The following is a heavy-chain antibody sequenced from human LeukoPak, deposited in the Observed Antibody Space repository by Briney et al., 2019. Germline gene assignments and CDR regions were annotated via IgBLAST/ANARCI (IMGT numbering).Heavy chain of an antibody. CDR3: TRLYSSSWYEDYYYGMDV. D-gene: IGHD6-13*01. J-gene: IGHJ6*02. V-gene: IGHV3-49*04. CDR2: IRSKAYGGTT. CDR1: GFTFGDYA. Sequence: GGSLRLPCTASGFTFGDYAMSWVRQAPGKGLEWVGFIRSKAYGGTTEYAASVKGRFTISRDDSKSIAYLQMNSLKTEDTAVYYCTRLYSSSWYEDYYYGMDVWGQGTTVTVSS.